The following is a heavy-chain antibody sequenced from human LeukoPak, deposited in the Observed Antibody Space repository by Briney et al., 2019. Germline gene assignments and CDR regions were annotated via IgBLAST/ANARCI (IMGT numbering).Heavy chain of an antibody. V-gene: IGHV4-34*01. CDR1: GGSFSGYY. CDR2: INHSGST. D-gene: IGHD4-17*01. CDR3: ARAPTYGDYVKPFDY. J-gene: IGHJ4*02. Sequence: SETLSLTCAVYGGSFSGYYWSWIRQPPGKGLEWIGEINHSGSTNYNPSLKSRVTISVDTSKNQFSLKLSSVTAADTAVYYCARAPTYGDYVKPFDYWGQGALVTVSS.